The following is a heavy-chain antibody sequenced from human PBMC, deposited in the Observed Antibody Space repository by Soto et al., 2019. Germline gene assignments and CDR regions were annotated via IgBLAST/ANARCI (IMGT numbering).Heavy chain of an antibody. Sequence: QVQLVQSGAEVKKPGASVKVSCKASGYTFTSYAMHWVRQAPGQRLEWMGWINAGNGNTKYSQKFQGRVTITRDTSASTAYMELSSLRSEDTAVYYCARAGQWAPPRYGSGSYDYWGQGTLVTVSS. CDR1: GYTFTSYA. CDR2: INAGNGNT. J-gene: IGHJ4*02. D-gene: IGHD3-10*01. CDR3: ARAGQWAPPRYGSGSYDY. V-gene: IGHV1-3*01.